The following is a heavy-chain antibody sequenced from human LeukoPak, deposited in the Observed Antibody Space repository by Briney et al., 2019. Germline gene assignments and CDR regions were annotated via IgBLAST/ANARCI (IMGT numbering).Heavy chain of an antibody. CDR1: GFTFNNYV. CDR3: ARRPTGFDRGPFDY. J-gene: IGHJ4*02. Sequence: PGGSLRLSCTASGFTFNNYVIHWVRQPPGKGLEWVAFFRYDGNHEYYADSVKGRFTFSRDNSKNTLRLQMNSLRAEDTAVYYCARRPTGFDRGPFDYGGAGTLVTVSS. D-gene: IGHD5-12*01. CDR2: FRYDGNHE. V-gene: IGHV3-30*02.